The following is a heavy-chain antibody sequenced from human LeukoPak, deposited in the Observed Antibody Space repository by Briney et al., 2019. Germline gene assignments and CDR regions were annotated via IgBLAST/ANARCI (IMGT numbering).Heavy chain of an antibody. J-gene: IGHJ4*02. D-gene: IGHD3-22*01. V-gene: IGHV3-7*01. Sequence: SGGSLRLSCTASGFTFSSHWMTWVRQPPGKGLEWVANIKEDGSVKYYVDSVKGRFTISRDSSKNTLYLQLSSLRVDDTAVYYCVREGYYDSGGPFSGYFDYWGQGGLVTVSS. CDR1: GFTFSSHW. CDR3: VREGYYDSGGPFSGYFDY. CDR2: IKEDGSVK.